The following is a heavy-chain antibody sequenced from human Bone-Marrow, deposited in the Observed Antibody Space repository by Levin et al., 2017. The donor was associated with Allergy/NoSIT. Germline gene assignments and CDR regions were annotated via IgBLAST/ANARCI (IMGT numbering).Heavy chain of an antibody. V-gene: IGHV4-59*01. CDR1: GGSISSYY. J-gene: IGHJ4*02. CDR3: ARGTWRGYHYFDY. D-gene: IGHD3-3*01. CDR2: IYYSGST. Sequence: PSETLSLTCTVSGGSISSYYWSWIRQPPGKGLEWIGYIYYSGSTNYNPSLKSRVTISVDTSKNQFSLKLSSVTAADTAVYYCARGTWRGYHYFDYWGQGTLVTVSS.